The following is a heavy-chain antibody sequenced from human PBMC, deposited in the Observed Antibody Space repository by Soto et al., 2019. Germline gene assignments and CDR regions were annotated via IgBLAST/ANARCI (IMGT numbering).Heavy chain of an antibody. CDR3: AREGYYYDSSGYYQEYFQH. Sequence: GGSLRLSCAASGFTFSSYSMNWVRQAPGKGLEWVSYISSSSSTIYYADSVKGRFTISRDNAKNSLYLQMNSLRDEDTAVYYCAREGYYYDSSGYYQEYFQHWGQGTLVTVSS. D-gene: IGHD3-22*01. CDR1: GFTFSSYS. J-gene: IGHJ1*01. V-gene: IGHV3-48*02. CDR2: ISSSSSTI.